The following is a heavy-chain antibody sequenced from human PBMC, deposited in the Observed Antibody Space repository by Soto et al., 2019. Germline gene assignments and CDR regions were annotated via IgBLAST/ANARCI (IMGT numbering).Heavy chain of an antibody. Sequence: NPSETLSLTCTVSGRSISSVNYYWSWIRQPPGKGLEWIGYIYYSGSTYYNPSLRSRVTISVDTSKNQFSLKLSSVTAADTAVYYCARYGSGECNRGSCYSPFDYWGQGTLVTVSS. J-gene: IGHJ4*02. CDR2: IYYSGST. D-gene: IGHD2-15*01. CDR1: GRSISSVNYY. CDR3: ARYGSGECNRGSCYSPFDY. V-gene: IGHV4-30-4*01.